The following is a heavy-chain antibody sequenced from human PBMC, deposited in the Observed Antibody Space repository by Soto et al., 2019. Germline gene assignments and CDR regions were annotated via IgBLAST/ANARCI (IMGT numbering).Heavy chain of an antibody. CDR2: IIPVFGTT. D-gene: IGHD3-16*01. J-gene: IGHJ4*02. CDR3: ARGGGPYVWFNEF. CDR1: GGLFSSFA. Sequence: SVKVSCKDSGGLFSSFAISWVRQAPGQGLEWMGGIIPVFGTTNYAQKFQGRVTITADESTNTAYMELSSLTSDDTAVYYCARGGGPYVWFNEFWGQGTQVTVSS. V-gene: IGHV1-69*13.